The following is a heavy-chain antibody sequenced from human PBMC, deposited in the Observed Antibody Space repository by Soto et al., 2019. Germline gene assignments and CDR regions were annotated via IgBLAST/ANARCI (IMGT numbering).Heavy chain of an antibody. CDR3: ARDLKYFRLSGNWFDT. Sequence: ASVKVSCKASGYTFTNYGISWVRQAPGQGLEWVGWISGNNGATNYAQKVQGRVTLTIDTSTSTAYMEMRSLRSDDTAVYYCARDLKYFRLSGNWFDTWGQGTLVTVSS. V-gene: IGHV1-18*04. CDR1: GYTFTNYG. CDR2: ISGNNGAT. D-gene: IGHD5-12*01. J-gene: IGHJ5*02.